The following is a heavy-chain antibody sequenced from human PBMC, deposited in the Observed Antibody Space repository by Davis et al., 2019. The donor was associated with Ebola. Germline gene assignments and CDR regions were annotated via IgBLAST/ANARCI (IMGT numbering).Heavy chain of an antibody. CDR1: GGSISSGGYS. CDR2: IYYSGST. J-gene: IGHJ5*02. CDR3: ARQGWSDYSLRHWLDP. D-gene: IGHD3-3*01. Sequence: LRLSCAVSGGSISSGGYSWSWIRQPPGKGLEWIGYIYYSGSTYYNPSLKSRVTISVDTSKNQFSLKLSSVTAADTAVYYCARQGWSDYSLRHWLDPWGRGTLVTVSS. V-gene: IGHV4-30-4*07.